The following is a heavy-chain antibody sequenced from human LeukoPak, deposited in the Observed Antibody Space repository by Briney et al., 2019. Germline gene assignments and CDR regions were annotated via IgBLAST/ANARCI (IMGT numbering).Heavy chain of an antibody. J-gene: IGHJ6*04. D-gene: IGHD2-2*01. V-gene: IGHV4-59*01. CDR1: GDSISSYY. CDR3: AGQPVVVPAAMGYYYYGMDV. CDR2: IYYSGST. Sequence: SETLSLTCTVSGDSISSYYWSWIRQPPGKGLEWIGYIYYSGSTNYNRSLKSRVTISVDTSKNQFSLKLSSVTAADTAVYYCAGQPVVVPAAMGYYYYGMDVWGKGTTVTVSS.